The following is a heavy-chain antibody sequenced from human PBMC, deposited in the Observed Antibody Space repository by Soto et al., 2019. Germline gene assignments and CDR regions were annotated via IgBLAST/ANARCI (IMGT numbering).Heavy chain of an antibody. D-gene: IGHD4-17*01. Sequence: QVQLVQSGAEVKKPGASVKVSCKASGYTFTSYDINWVRQATGQGLEWMGWMNPNSGNTGYAQKFQGRVTMTRNTSISTAYRELSSLRSEDTAVYYCARGDYGGNSRLPAFDIWGQGTMVTVSS. V-gene: IGHV1-8*01. CDR2: MNPNSGNT. CDR3: ARGDYGGNSRLPAFDI. CDR1: GYTFTSYD. J-gene: IGHJ3*02.